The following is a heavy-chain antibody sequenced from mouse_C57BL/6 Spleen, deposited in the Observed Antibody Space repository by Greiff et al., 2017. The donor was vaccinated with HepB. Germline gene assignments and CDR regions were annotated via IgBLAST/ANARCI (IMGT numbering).Heavy chain of an antibody. CDR2: ISDGGSYT. J-gene: IGHJ4*01. CDR1: GFTFSSYA. Sequence: EVKVEESGGGLVKPGGSLKLSCAASGFTFSSYAMSWVRQTPEKRLEWVATISDGGSYTYYPDNVKGRFTISRDNAKNNLYLQMSHLKSEDTAMYYCARATGSDYYAMDYWGQGTSVTVSS. CDR3: ARATGSDYYAMDY. D-gene: IGHD1-1*01. V-gene: IGHV5-4*03.